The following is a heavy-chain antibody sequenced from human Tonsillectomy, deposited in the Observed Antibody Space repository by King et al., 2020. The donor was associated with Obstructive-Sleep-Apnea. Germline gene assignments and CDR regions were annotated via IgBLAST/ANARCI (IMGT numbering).Heavy chain of an antibody. CDR1: GGSISSSSYY. Sequence: QLQESGPGLVKPSETLSLTCTVSGGSISSSSYYWGWIRQPPGKGLEWIGSIYYSGSTYYNPSLKSRVTISVDTSKNQFSLKLSSVTAADTAVYYCARGDPRADAFDIWGQGTMVTVSS. D-gene: IGHD3-10*01. V-gene: IGHV4-39*07. J-gene: IGHJ3*02. CDR2: IYYSGST. CDR3: ARGDPRADAFDI.